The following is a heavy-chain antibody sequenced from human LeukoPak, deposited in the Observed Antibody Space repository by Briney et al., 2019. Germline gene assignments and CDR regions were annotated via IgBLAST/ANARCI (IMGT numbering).Heavy chain of an antibody. J-gene: IGHJ3*02. CDR3: TMSNYNWDAFDI. Sequence: GGSLRLSCAASGFTFSNAWMNWVRQAPGKGLEWVGRIKSKTDGGTTDYSAPVKGRFTISRDDSKNTLYLQMNSLKTEDTAVYYCTMSNYNWDAFDIWGQGTMVTASS. D-gene: IGHD1-20*01. CDR2: IKSKTDGGTT. CDR1: GFTFSNAW. V-gene: IGHV3-15*07.